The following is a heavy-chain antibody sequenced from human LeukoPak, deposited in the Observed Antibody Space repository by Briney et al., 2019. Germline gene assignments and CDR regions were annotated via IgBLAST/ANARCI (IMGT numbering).Heavy chain of an antibody. CDR1: GGTFSSYA. CDR3: ARDRGVGATGAFDI. J-gene: IGHJ3*02. Sequence: SVKVSCKASGGTFSSYAISWVRQAPGQGLEWMGGIIPIFGTANYAQKFQGWVTMTRDTSISTAYMELSRLRSDDTAVYYCARDRGVGATGAFDIWGQGTMVTVSS. CDR2: IIPIFGTA. D-gene: IGHD1-26*01. V-gene: IGHV1-69*05.